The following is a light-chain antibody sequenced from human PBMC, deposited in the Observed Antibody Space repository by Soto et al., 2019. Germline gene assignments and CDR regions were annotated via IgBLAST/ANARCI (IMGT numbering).Light chain of an antibody. CDR2: AAS. Sequence: DIQMTQSPSSLSASVGDRVTITCRASQSISTNLNWYQKKPGKAPKLLIHAASSLQSGVPSRFRGSGSGTDFTLTINSLQPEDFATYYCQQSYSTPPDTFGQGTKLEIK. J-gene: IGKJ2*01. CDR1: QSISTN. V-gene: IGKV1-39*01. CDR3: QQSYSTPPDT.